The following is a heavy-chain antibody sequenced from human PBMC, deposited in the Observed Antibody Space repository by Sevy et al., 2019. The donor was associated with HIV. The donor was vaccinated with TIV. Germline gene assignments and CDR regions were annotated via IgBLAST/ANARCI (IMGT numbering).Heavy chain of an antibody. V-gene: IGHV3-30-3*01. D-gene: IGHD3-22*01. CDR2: ISYDESNK. Sequence: GGSLRLSCAASGFTFSSYAMHWVRQAPGKGLEWVAVISYDESNKYYADSVKGRFTISRDNSKNTLYLQMNSLRAEDTAVYYCARDPYYYDSSAQGGAFDIWGQGTMVTVSS. CDR1: GFTFSSYA. CDR3: ARDPYYYDSSAQGGAFDI. J-gene: IGHJ3*02.